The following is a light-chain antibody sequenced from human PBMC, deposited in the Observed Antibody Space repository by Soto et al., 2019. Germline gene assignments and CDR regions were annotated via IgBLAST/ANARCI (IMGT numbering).Light chain of an antibody. CDR2: QVT. V-gene: IGLV2-14*01. J-gene: IGLJ1*01. CDR3: NSYSSTSFYV. Sequence: QSALAQPASMTGSPGQSISISCAGSGSDIATFNYVSWYQQYPGKAPKLLIYQVTSRASGVSHRFSGSKSGNTAALTISGIQPEDEAEYYCNSYSSTSFYVFGKGTKVTVL. CDR1: GSDIATFNY.